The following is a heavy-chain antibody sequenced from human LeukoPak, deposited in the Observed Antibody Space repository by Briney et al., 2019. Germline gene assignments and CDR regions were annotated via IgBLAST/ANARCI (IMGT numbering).Heavy chain of an antibody. V-gene: IGHV3-23*01. CDR2: ISGSGGST. J-gene: IGHJ4*02. CDR3: ANPHLRLVHHREYYFDY. CDR1: GFTFSSYA. D-gene: IGHD6-25*01. Sequence: GGSLRLSCAASGFTFSSYAMSWVRQAPGKGLEWVSAISGSGGSTYYADSVKGRFTISRDNSKNTLYLQMNSLRAEDTAVYYCANPHLRLVHHREYYFDYWGQGTLVTVSS.